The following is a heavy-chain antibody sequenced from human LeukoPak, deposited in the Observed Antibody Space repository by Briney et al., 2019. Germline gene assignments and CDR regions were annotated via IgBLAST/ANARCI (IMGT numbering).Heavy chain of an antibody. CDR1: GFTFSTYT. Sequence: GGSLRLSCAASGFTFSTYTMHWVRQAPGKGLEWVTVVSYDESYKYYAESVRGRFTFSRDNSKNTLYLQMNSLRAEDTAMYYCARGGPTVVTPGRAHYLDSWGQGTLVIVSS. D-gene: IGHD4-23*01. V-gene: IGHV3-30*04. J-gene: IGHJ4*02. CDR2: VSYDESYK. CDR3: ARGGPTVVTPGRAHYLDS.